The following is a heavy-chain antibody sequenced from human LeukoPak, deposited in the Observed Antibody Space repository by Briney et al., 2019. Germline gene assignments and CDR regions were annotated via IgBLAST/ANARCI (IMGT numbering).Heavy chain of an antibody. CDR3: ARQTGSGLFILP. CDR2: IYHSGST. V-gene: IGHV4-59*08. Sequence: SETLSLTCTVSGGSISNYYWNWIRQPPGKGLEWIGEIYHSGSTNYNPSLKSRVTISVDKSKNQFSLRLTSVTAADTAVYYCARQTGSGLFILPGGQGTLVTVSS. J-gene: IGHJ4*02. D-gene: IGHD3/OR15-3a*01. CDR1: GGSISNYY.